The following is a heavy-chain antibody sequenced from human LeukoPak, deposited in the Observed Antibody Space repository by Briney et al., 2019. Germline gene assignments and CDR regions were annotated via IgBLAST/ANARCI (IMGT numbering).Heavy chain of an antibody. D-gene: IGHD3-10*01. J-gene: IGHJ4*02. CDR3: ARVKVGYGSGSVVPNYFDY. CDR2: ISAYNGNT. CDR1: GYTFISYG. Sequence: ASVKVSCKASGYTFISYGISWVRQAPGQGLEWMGWISAYNGNTNYAQKLQGRVTMTTDTSTSTAYMELRSLRSDDTAVYYCARVKVGYGSGSVVPNYFDYWGQGTLVTVSS. V-gene: IGHV1-18*01.